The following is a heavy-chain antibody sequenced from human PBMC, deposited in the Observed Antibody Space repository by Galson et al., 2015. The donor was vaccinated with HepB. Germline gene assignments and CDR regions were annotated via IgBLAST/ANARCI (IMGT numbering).Heavy chain of an antibody. CDR1: GFTFSSYG. CDR3: ARDFTYYDILTGYLPAWGMDV. D-gene: IGHD3-9*01. J-gene: IGHJ6*02. V-gene: IGHV3-33*08. Sequence: SLRLSCAASGFTFSSYGMHWVRQAPGKGLEWVAVIWYDGSNKYYADSVKGRFTISRDNSKNTLYLQMNSLRAEDTAVYYCARDFTYYDILTGYLPAWGMDVWGQGTTVTVSS. CDR2: IWYDGSNK.